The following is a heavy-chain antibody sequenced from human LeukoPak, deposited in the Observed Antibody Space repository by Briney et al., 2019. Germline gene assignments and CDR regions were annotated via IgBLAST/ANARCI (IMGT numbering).Heavy chain of an antibody. CDR1: GFTFSSYE. CDR3: ARDHDYDSSGDYFGY. Sequence: GGSLRLSCVGSGFTFSSYEMNWVRQAPGKGLEWVSYISSSGSIIYYADSVKGRFTISRDNAKNSLYLQMNSLRAEDTAVYYCARDHDYDSSGDYFGYWGQGTLVTVSS. J-gene: IGHJ4*02. D-gene: IGHD3-22*01. CDR2: ISSSGSII. V-gene: IGHV3-48*03.